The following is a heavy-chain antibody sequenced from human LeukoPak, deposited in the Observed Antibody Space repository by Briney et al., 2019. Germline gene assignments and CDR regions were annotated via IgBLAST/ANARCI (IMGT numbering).Heavy chain of an antibody. CDR2: ISYSGST. V-gene: IGHV4-39*02. J-gene: IGHJ4*02. CDR3: VRERSFFGENY. Sequence: SETLSLTCTVSGDSIITSRYYWAWIRQPPGKGLEWIGSISYSGSTNYDPSLKSRVTISVDTSKYQFSLQLSSVTAADTAFYYCVRERSFFGENYWGQGTLVTVSS. D-gene: IGHD3-10*01. CDR1: GDSIITSRYY.